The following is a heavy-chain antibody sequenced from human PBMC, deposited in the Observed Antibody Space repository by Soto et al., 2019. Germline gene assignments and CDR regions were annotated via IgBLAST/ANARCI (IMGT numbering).Heavy chain of an antibody. CDR2: IWYDGSNK. J-gene: IGHJ4*02. CDR1: GFTFSSYG. V-gene: IGHV3-33*01. CDR3: ARDRAYYDSSGYSYYFDY. D-gene: IGHD3-22*01. Sequence: QVQLVESGGGVVQPGRSLRLSCAASGFTFSSYGMHWVRQAPGKGLEWVAVIWYDGSNKYYADSVKGRFTISRDNSKNTLYRQMNSVRAEDTAVYYCARDRAYYDSSGYSYYFDYWGQGTLVTVSS.